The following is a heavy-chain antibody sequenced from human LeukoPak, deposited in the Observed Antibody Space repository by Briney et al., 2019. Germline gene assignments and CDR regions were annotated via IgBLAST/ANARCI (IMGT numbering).Heavy chain of an antibody. V-gene: IGHV3-7*01. CDR3: ARERDGRFFDY. Sequence: GGSLRLSCAVSGLIFRSYWMSWVRQAPGKGLEWVANINQDGSEKYFVDSVKGRFTISRDNAKNSLHLQMNTLRAEDTAVYYCARERDGRFFDYWGQGTLVTVST. J-gene: IGHJ4*02. CDR2: INQDGSEK. D-gene: IGHD5-24*01. CDR1: GLIFRSYW.